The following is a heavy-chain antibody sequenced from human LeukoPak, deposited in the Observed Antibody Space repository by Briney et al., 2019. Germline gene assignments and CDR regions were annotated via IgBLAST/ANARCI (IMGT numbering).Heavy chain of an antibody. CDR3: ARRYCSGGSCYSDNWFDP. CDR2: IYYSGST. V-gene: IGHV4-39*01. CDR1: GGSISSSSYY. D-gene: IGHD2-15*01. J-gene: IGHJ5*02. Sequence: SVTLSLTCTVSGGSISSSSYYWGWIRQPPGKGLEWIGSIYYSGSTYYNPSLKSRVTISVDTSKNQFSLKLSSVTAADTAVYYCARRYCSGGSCYSDNWFDPWGQGTLVTVSS.